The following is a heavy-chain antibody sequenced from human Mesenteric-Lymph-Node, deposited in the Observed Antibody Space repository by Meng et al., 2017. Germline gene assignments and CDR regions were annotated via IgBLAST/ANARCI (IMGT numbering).Heavy chain of an antibody. CDR1: GFSFSTYA. V-gene: IGHV3-23*01. CDR3: ARLGNYADFDY. Sequence: GESLKISCAASGFSFSTYAMSWVRQAPGKGLEWVSTISTGGVGTHYTDSVKGRFTISRDNSKNTLYLQMNSLRAEDTAVYYCARLGNYADFDYWGQGSLVTVSS. CDR2: ISTGGVGT. D-gene: IGHD2-2*01. J-gene: IGHJ4*02.